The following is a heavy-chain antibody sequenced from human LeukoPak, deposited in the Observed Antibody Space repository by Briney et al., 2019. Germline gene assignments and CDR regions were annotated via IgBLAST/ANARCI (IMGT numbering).Heavy chain of an antibody. CDR2: INHSGST. CDR1: GGSFSGYY. J-gene: IGHJ4*02. D-gene: IGHD3-22*01. Sequence: PSETLSLTCAVYGGSFSGYYWSWIRQPPGKGLEWIGEINHSGSTNYNPSLKSRVTISVDTSKNQFSLKLSSVTAADTAVYYCARGRANLRRNSSGYHSYYFDYWGQGTLVTVSS. V-gene: IGHV4-34*01. CDR3: ARGRANLRRNSSGYHSYYFDY.